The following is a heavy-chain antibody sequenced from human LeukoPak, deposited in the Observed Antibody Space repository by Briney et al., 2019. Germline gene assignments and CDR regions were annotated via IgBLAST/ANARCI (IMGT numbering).Heavy chain of an antibody. CDR1: GSSFRNHF. Sequence: GPCLCLLWAAAGSSFRNHFMNWVSHAPGKGLEWVSFISSTGGTIYYADSVKGRFTVSRDNGKNSLLLQMNSLRAEDTALYYCARGYSRAAFDIWGQGTVVAVSS. V-gene: IGHV3-48*01. D-gene: IGHD2-15*01. CDR3: ARGYSRAAFDI. CDR2: ISSTGGTI. J-gene: IGHJ3*02.